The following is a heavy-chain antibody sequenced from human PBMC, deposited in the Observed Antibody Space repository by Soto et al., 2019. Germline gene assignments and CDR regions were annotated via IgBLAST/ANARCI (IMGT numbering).Heavy chain of an antibody. J-gene: IGHJ6*02. CDR1: GESFSNHY. Sequence: QVQLQQWGAGVLRPSETLSLTCAVYGESFSNHYWTWIRQSPGKGLEWVGEINYSGSTRYNWSLGSRFTISVDTSKNQFSLMVTAVTAEDTAVYYCARGVVYRDVGLAYGMDVWGQGTTVTVSS. CDR3: ARGVVYRDVGLAYGMDV. D-gene: IGHD3-22*01. CDR2: INYSGST. V-gene: IGHV4-34*01.